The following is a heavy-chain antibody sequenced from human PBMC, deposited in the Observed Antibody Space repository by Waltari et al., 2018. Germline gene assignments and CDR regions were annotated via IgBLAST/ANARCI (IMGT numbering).Heavy chain of an antibody. CDR3: ARDQGSTIFGVVITDYWYFDL. CDR2: IYTSGST. J-gene: IGHJ2*01. V-gene: IGHV4-4*07. D-gene: IGHD3-3*01. Sequence: QVQLQESGPGLVKPSETLSLTCTVSGGSISSYYWSWIRQPAGKGLEWIGRIYTSGSTNYNPSLKSRVTMSVDTSKNQFSLKLSSVTAADTAVYYCARDQGSTIFGVVITDYWYFDLWGRGTLVIVSS. CDR1: GGSISSYY.